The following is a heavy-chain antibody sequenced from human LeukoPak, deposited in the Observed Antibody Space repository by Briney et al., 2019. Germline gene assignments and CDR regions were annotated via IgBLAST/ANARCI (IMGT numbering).Heavy chain of an antibody. J-gene: IGHJ4*02. V-gene: IGHV4-39*01. CDR1: GGSISSSSYY. D-gene: IGHD4-11*01. CDR3: ASHDYRGGHLNPPVR. Sequence: PSETLSLTCTVSGGSISSSSYYWGWIRQPPGKGLEWIGSIYYSGSTYYNPSLKSRVTISVDTSKNQFSLKLSSVTAADTAVYYCASHDYRGGHLNPPVRWGQGTLVTVSS. CDR2: IYYSGST.